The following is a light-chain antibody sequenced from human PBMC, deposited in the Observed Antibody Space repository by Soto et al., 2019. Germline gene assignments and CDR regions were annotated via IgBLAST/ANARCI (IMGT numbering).Light chain of an antibody. J-gene: IGLJ2*01. Sequence: QSVLTQPPSVSAPPGQKVTISCSGSTSNIGHNYVSWYQQFPGTAPKLPIYDNHNRPLGIPDRFSGSKSGTSATLGITGLQTGDEADYYCSAWDSRLSVVIFGGGTKLTVL. CDR2: DNH. CDR1: TSNIGHNY. CDR3: SAWDSRLSVVI. V-gene: IGLV1-51*01.